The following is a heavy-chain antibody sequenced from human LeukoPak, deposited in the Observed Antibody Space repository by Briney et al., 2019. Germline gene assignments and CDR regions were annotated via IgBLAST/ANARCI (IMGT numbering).Heavy chain of an antibody. CDR2: ISSSSSYI. CDR3: ARGVAATYFDY. CDR1: GFTFSSYS. D-gene: IGHD2-15*01. Sequence: GGSLRLSCAASGFTFSSYSMNWVRQAPGKGLEWVSSISSSSSYIYYADSVKGRFTISRDNTKNSLYLQMNSLRAEDTAVYYCARGVAATYFDYWGQGTLVTVSS. V-gene: IGHV3-21*01. J-gene: IGHJ4*02.